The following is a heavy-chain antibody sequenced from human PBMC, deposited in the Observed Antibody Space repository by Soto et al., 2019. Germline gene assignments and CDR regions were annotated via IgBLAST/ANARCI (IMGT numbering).Heavy chain of an antibody. CDR3: ARDYDFWSGYYRGDYYYGMDV. D-gene: IGHD3-3*01. CDR2: IIPIFGTA. CDR1: GGTFSSYA. J-gene: IGHJ6*02. V-gene: IGHV1-69*01. Sequence: QVQLVQSGAEVKKPGSSVKVSCKASGGTFSSYAISWARQAPGQGLEWMGGIIPIFGTANYAQKFQGRVTITADESTSTAYMELSSLRSEDTAVYYCARDYDFWSGYYRGDYYYGMDVWGQGTTVTVSS.